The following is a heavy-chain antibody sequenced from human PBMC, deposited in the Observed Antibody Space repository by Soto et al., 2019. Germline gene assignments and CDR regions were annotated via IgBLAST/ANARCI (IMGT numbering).Heavy chain of an antibody. Sequence: QVQLVESWGGVVQPGRSLRLSCAASGFTFSSYGMHWVRQAPGKGLEWVAVISYDGSNKYYADSVKGRFTISRDNSKNTLYLQMNSLGAEDTAVYYCAKDPLRHYGSGGSCYPDYWGQGTLVTVSS. CDR3: AKDPLRHYGSGGSCYPDY. CDR2: ISYDGSNK. D-gene: IGHD2-15*01. J-gene: IGHJ4*02. V-gene: IGHV3-30*18. CDR1: GFTFSSYG.